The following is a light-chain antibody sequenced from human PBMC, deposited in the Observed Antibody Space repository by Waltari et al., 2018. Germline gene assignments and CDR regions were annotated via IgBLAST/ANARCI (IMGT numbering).Light chain of an antibody. Sequence: DIVMTQSPLSLPVTPGEPASISCTSSQSLLHSNGYNSLDWYLQKPGQSPQLLIYLGSNRASGVPDRFSGSGSGTDFTLKISRVEAEDVGVYYCMQALQTPRTFGQGTKVEIK. CDR2: LGS. CDR3: MQALQTPRT. CDR1: QSLLHSNGYNS. J-gene: IGKJ1*01. V-gene: IGKV2-28*01.